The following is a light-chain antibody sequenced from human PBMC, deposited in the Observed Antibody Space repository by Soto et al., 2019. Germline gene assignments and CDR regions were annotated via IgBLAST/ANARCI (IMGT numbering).Light chain of an antibody. CDR3: QHADSFPLIT. CDR1: EDISTW. J-gene: IGKJ5*01. CDR2: AAS. Sequence: EIQMTQSPTSVAASVGDRVTITCRSSEDISTWLAWYQQKPGKAPKLLIYAASSLQSGVPSRFSGSGSGTDYSLPISSLQPEDFATYYCQHADSFPLITFGQGTRLDIK. V-gene: IGKV1-12*01.